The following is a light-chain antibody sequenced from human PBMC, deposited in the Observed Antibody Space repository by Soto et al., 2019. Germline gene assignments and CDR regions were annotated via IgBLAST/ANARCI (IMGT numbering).Light chain of an antibody. CDR3: QKYNSPPRT. CDR2: GAS. Sequence: DIQMTQSPTSLSAPVGDTVTLTCRTSQGISEYLAWYQQKPGKVPKLLIYGASILQSGVPSRFSGSGSGTDFSLTISSLQPEDVATYFCQKYNSPPRTFGQGTRWIS. V-gene: IGKV1-27*01. J-gene: IGKJ1*01. CDR1: QGISEY.